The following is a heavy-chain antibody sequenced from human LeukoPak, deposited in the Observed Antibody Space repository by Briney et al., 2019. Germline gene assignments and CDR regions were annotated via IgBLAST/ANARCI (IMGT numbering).Heavy chain of an antibody. V-gene: IGHV4-34*01. CDR2: INHSGST. D-gene: IGHD2-2*01. J-gene: IGHJ4*02. CDR3: ARGRNDEDIVVVPAAMRFDY. CDR1: GGSFSGYY. Sequence: SETLSLTCAVYGGSFSGYYWSWIRQPPGKGLEWIGEINHSGSTNYNPSLKSRVTISVDTSKNQFSLKLSSVTAADTAVYYCARGRNDEDIVVVPAAMRFDYWGQGTLVTVSS.